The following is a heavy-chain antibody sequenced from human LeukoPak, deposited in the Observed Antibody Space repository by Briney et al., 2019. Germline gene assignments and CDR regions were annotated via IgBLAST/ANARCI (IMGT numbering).Heavy chain of an antibody. V-gene: IGHV3-21*01. Sequence: GGSLRLSGAASGFTFSSHTMYWVRQAPGKGLEWVSSISPTSTYIYYADSVKGRFTISRDNAKNSLYLQMNSLRAEDTAVYYCARKADCGGDCPLQSAYYFDYWGQGTLVTLSS. CDR2: ISPTSTYI. D-gene: IGHD2-21*02. CDR1: GFTFSSHT. J-gene: IGHJ4*02. CDR3: ARKADCGGDCPLQSAYYFDY.